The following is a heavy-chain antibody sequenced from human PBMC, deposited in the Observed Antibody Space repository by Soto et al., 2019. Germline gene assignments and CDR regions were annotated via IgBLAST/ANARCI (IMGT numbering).Heavy chain of an antibody. CDR1: GYSFTNYW. CDR2: IYPGDSDT. CDR3: ARHRDRGQLLQYFQYGLDV. V-gene: IGHV5-51*01. J-gene: IGHJ6*02. D-gene: IGHD2-21*01. Sequence: GESLKISCRGSGYSFTNYWGGWVRQMPGKGLEWMGVIYPGDSDTSYSPSFQGQVTISADKSTSTAYLQWSSLKASDTAIYYCARHRDRGQLLQYFQYGLDVWGLGTMVTVSS.